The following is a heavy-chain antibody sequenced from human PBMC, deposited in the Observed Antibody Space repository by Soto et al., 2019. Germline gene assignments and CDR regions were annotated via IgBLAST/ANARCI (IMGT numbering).Heavy chain of an antibody. Sequence: PGGSLRLSCAASGFTFSSYAMSWVRQAPGKGLEWVSAISGSGGSTYYADSVKGRFTISRDNSKNTLYLQMNSLRAEDTAVYYCAKDGPNLSPGLRYVDWPSAFDFWGQGTMVTVSS. CDR3: AKDGPNLSPGLRYVDWPSAFDF. CDR2: ISGSGGST. D-gene: IGHD3-9*01. CDR1: GFTFSSYA. V-gene: IGHV3-23*01. J-gene: IGHJ3*01.